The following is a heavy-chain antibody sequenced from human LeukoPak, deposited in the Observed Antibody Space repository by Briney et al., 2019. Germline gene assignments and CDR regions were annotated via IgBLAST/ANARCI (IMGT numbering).Heavy chain of an antibody. CDR3: ARVVPTAYYFDY. D-gene: IGHD3-10*01. CDR2: IYYSGST. Sequence: PETLSLTCTVSGGSISSYYWSWIRQPPGKGLEWIGYIYYSGSTNYNPSLKSRVTISVDTSKNQFSLKLSSVTAADTAVYYCARVVPTAYYFDYWGQGTLVTVSS. CDR1: GGSISSYY. V-gene: IGHV4-59*01. J-gene: IGHJ4*02.